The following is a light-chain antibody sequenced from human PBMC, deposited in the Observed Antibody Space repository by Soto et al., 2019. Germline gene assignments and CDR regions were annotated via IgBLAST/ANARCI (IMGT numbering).Light chain of an antibody. J-gene: IGLJ1*01. V-gene: IGLV2-14*03. CDR2: DVS. Sequence: QSVLTQPAPVSGSPGQSITISCTGTSSDVGAYNYVSWYQQHPGKAPKLMIYDVSNRPSGVSNRFSGSKSGNTASLTISGLQAEDVADYYCSSYTSSSTYVFGTMTEVTDL. CDR1: SSDVGAYNY. CDR3: SSYTSSSTYV.